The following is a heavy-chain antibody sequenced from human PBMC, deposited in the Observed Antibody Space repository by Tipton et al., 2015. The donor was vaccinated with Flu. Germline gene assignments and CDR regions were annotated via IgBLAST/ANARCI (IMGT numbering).Heavy chain of an antibody. J-gene: IGHJ4*02. CDR1: GGSFSGYY. V-gene: IGHV4-34*01. CDR3: ARGLYGSGSYQRRYFDY. D-gene: IGHD3-10*01. CDR2: INHSGST. Sequence: TLSLTCTVSGGSFSGYYWSWIRQPPGKGLEWIGEINHSGSTNYNPSLKSRVTISVDTSKNQFSLKLSSVTAADTAVYYCARGLYGSGSYQRRYFDYWGQGTLVTVSS.